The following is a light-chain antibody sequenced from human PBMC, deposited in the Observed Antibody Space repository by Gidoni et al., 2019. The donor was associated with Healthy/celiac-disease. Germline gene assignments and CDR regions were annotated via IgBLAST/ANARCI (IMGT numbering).Light chain of an antibody. J-gene: IGKJ1*01. CDR3: QQSYSTPRT. CDR2: AAS. V-gene: IGKV1-39*01. Sequence: DFQMTQSPSSLSASVGDRVTITCRASQSISSYLNWYQQKPGKAPKLLIYAASSLQSGVPSRFSGSGSGTDFTLTISSLQPEDFATYYCQQSYSTPRTFXXXTKVEIK. CDR1: QSISSY.